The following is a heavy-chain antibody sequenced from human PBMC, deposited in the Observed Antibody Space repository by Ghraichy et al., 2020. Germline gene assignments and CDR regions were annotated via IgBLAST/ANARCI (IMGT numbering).Heavy chain of an antibody. D-gene: IGHD4-23*01. J-gene: IGHJ4*02. V-gene: IGHV4-59*01. CDR3: ARDGGHSGGFIDY. CDR2: IYSSGST. Sequence: SQTLSLTCTVSGGSISNYYWSWIRQPPGKGLEWIGYIYSSGSTDYNPSLKSPVTISVDTSKNQFSLRLTSVTAADTAVYYCARDGGHSGGFIDYWGQGTLVTVSS. CDR1: GGSISNYY.